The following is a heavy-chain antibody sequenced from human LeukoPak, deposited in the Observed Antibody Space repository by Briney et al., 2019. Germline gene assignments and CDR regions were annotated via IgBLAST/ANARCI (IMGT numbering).Heavy chain of an antibody. CDR1: GFTFRSYG. Sequence: GGPLRLSCAASGFTFRSYGMHWVRQAPGKGLEWVAVISYDGSNKYYADSVKGRFTISRDNSKNTLYLQMNSLRAEDTAVYYCAKDAYGDYGPFDYWGQGTLVTVSS. CDR2: ISYDGSNK. J-gene: IGHJ4*02. CDR3: AKDAYGDYGPFDY. V-gene: IGHV3-30*18. D-gene: IGHD4-17*01.